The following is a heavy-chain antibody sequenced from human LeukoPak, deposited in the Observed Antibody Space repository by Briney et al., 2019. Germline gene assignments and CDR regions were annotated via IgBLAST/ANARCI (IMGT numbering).Heavy chain of an antibody. CDR1: GYTFRSYA. V-gene: IGHV7-4-1*02. CDR2: INTNTGNP. J-gene: IGHJ5*02. D-gene: IGHD2-2*01. Sequence: ASVKVSCKASGYTFRSYAMNWVRQAPGQGLEWMGWINTNTGNPTYAQGFTGRFVFSLDTSVSTAYLQIRSLKAEDTAVYYCARDLGYCSSTSCYDNWFDPWGQGTLVTVSS. CDR3: ARDLGYCSSTSCYDNWFDP.